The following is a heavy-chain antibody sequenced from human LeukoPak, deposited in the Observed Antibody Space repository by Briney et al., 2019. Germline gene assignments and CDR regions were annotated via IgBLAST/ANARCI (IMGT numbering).Heavy chain of an antibody. Sequence: ASVKVSCKASGYTFTSYYMHWVRQAPGQGLEWMGIVNPSGGSTSYAQKFQGRVTMTRDTSTSTVYVELSSLRSEDTAVYYCARARRIAAAGTGPSYGTLPDYWGQGTLVTVSS. CDR2: VNPSGGST. V-gene: IGHV1-46*01. CDR1: GYTFTSYY. D-gene: IGHD6-13*01. J-gene: IGHJ4*02. CDR3: ARARRIAAAGTGPSYGTLPDY.